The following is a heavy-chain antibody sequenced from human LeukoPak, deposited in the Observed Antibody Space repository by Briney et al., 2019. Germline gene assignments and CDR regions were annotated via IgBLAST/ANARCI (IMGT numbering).Heavy chain of an antibody. Sequence: GGSLRLSCAASGFTFSIYGMHWVRQAPGKGVEGVDFIRYDGTTKYYADSVKGRFTISRDTSKNTLYLRMNSLRPEDTALYYCAKDSIGRWPKNFDFWGQGTLVTVSS. D-gene: IGHD2-15*01. V-gene: IGHV3-30*02. CDR1: GFTFSIYG. J-gene: IGHJ4*02. CDR3: AKDSIGRWPKNFDF. CDR2: IRYDGTTK.